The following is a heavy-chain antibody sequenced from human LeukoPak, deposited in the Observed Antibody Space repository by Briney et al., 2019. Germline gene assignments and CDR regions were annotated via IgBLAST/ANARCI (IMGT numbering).Heavy chain of an antibody. J-gene: IGHJ4*02. V-gene: IGHV4-39*07. D-gene: IGHD4-17*01. CDR2: VYYTGRT. CDR3: ARRRDLGDYVDS. Sequence: SETLSLTCTVSGGPISSSSYYWGWIRQPPEKGLEWIGSVYYTGRTYYNPSLKSRVTISVDPSRNQFSLKMRSVTAADTAVYYCARRRDLGDYVDSWGQGTLVTVSS. CDR1: GGPISSSSYY.